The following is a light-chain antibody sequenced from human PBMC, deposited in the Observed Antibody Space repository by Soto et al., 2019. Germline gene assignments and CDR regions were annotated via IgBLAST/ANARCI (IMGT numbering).Light chain of an antibody. J-gene: IGKJ5*01. CDR2: QTS. CDR3: QQYGSSLRAT. V-gene: IGKV3D-11*03. Sequence: EIVLTQSPATLSSFPGDRVTLSCRASQYINTRLAWYQHRPGQAPRLLIYQTSLRAAGIPARFSASGSGTDFTLTISDVQPEDFAVYYCQQYGSSLRATFGQGTRLEIK. CDR1: QYINTR.